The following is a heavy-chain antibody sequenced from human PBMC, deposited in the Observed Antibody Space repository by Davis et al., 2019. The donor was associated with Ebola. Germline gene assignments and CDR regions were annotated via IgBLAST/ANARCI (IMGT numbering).Heavy chain of an antibody. D-gene: IGHD2-21*02. CDR2: IKQDGSEK. Sequence: GESLKISCAASGFTFSSYAMHWVRQAPGKGLEWVANIKQDGSEKYYVDSVKGRFTISRNNAKNSLFLQMNSLRAEDTAVYYCARDYHIGDADDYWGQGTLVTVSS. CDR1: GFTFSSYA. CDR3: ARDYHIGDADDY. V-gene: IGHV3-7*03. J-gene: IGHJ4*02.